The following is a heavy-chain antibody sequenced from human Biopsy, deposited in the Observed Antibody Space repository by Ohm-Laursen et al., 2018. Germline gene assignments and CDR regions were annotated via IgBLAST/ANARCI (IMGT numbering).Heavy chain of an antibody. V-gene: IGHV3-21*01. CDR1: GFSFSIYS. CDR2: ISSSSSYI. J-gene: IGHJ4*02. Sequence: GSLRLSCAASGFSFSIYSMNWVRQAPGKGLEWVSFISSSSSYIYYADSVKGRFTVSRDNARDSLYLQMNSLRAEDTAVYYCARDVRPATMIAEGDFDYWGQGSLVTVS. CDR3: ARDVRPATMIAEGDFDY. D-gene: IGHD3-22*01.